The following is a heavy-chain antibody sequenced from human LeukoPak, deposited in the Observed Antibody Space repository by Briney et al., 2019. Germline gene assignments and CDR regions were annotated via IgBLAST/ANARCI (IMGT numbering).Heavy chain of an antibody. CDR1: DGPITNYD. Sequence: PSETLSLTCTASDGPITNYDWSWVRQPPGKGLEFIGHVHYSGTANYNPSLKSRVTISVDTSKNQFSLKLSSVTAADTAVYYCARALAVAGTGDAFDIWGQGTMVTVSS. V-gene: IGHV4-59*08. J-gene: IGHJ3*02. CDR2: VHYSGTA. CDR3: ARALAVAGTGDAFDI. D-gene: IGHD6-19*01.